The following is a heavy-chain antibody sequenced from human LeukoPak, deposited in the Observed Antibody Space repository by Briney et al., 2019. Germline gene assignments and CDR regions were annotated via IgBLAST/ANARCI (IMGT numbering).Heavy chain of an antibody. J-gene: IGHJ4*02. V-gene: IGHV4-39*07. CDR1: GGSISSSSYY. D-gene: IGHD2-15*01. CDR3: ASLRWRYFDY. CDR2: IYYSGST. Sequence: SETLSLTCTVSGGSISSSSYYWGWIRQPPGKGLEWIGSIYYSGSTYYNPSLKSRVTISVDTSKNQFSLKLSSVPAADTAVYYCASLRWRYFDYWGQGTLVTVSS.